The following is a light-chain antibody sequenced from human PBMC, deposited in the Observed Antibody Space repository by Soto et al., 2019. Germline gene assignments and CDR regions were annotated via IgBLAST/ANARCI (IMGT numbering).Light chain of an antibody. Sequence: EIVMTQSPATLSVSPGERATFSCRASQSVSSNLAWYQQKPGQAPRLLIYGASNRATGIPDRFSGSGSGTDFTLTISSPEPEDLAVYYCQQYGSSGTFGQGTKVDIK. CDR3: QQYGSSGT. J-gene: IGKJ1*01. V-gene: IGKV3-20*01. CDR1: QSVSSN. CDR2: GAS.